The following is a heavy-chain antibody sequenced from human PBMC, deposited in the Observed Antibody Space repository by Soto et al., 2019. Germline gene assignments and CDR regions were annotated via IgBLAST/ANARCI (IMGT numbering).Heavy chain of an antibody. D-gene: IGHD4-4*01. Sequence: GGSLRLSCAASGFTFSSYSMNWVRQAPGKGLEWVSSISSSSSYIYYADSVKGRFTISRDNAKNSLYLQMNSLRAEDTAVYYCAREIRAMTTVYAFDIWGQGTMVTVSS. CDR2: ISSSSSYI. CDR1: GFTFSSYS. CDR3: AREIRAMTTVYAFDI. V-gene: IGHV3-21*01. J-gene: IGHJ3*02.